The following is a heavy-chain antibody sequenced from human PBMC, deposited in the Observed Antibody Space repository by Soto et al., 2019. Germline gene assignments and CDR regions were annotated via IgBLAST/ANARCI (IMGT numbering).Heavy chain of an antibody. CDR1: GGSISSYY. CDR3: ARRRRYSSGWYYFDY. CDR2: IYYSGST. D-gene: IGHD6-19*01. V-gene: IGHV4-59*01. Sequence: SETLSLTCTVSGGSISSYYWSWIRQPPGKGLEWIGYIYYSGSTNYNPSLKSRVTISVDTSKNQFSLKLSSVTAADTAVYYCARRRRYSSGWYYFDYWGQGTLVTVSS. J-gene: IGHJ4*02.